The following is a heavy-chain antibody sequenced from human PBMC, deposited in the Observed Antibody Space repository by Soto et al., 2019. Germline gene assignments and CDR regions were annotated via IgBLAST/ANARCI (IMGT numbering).Heavy chain of an antibody. D-gene: IGHD6-13*01. CDR3: ARGAAAGNYFDY. Sequence: AASVKVSCKASGYTFTSYAMHWVRQAPGQRLEWMGWINAGNGNTKYSQKFQGRVTITRDTSASTAYMELSSLRAEDTAVYYCARGAAAGNYFDYWGQETLVTVSS. J-gene: IGHJ4*02. V-gene: IGHV1-3*01. CDR2: INAGNGNT. CDR1: GYTFTSYA.